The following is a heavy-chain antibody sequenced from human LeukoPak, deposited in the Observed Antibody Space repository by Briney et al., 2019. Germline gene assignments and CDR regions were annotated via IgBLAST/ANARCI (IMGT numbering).Heavy chain of an antibody. J-gene: IGHJ4*02. D-gene: IGHD6-19*01. CDR3: AKGIIAVAGTGAFGY. CDR1: GFSFGVYG. CDR2: ISGSSGTT. V-gene: IGHV3-23*01. Sequence: GRSLRLSCSGSGFSFGVYGINWVRQAPGKGLEWVSVISGSSGTTYHADSVKGRFTISRDKSKNTLYLQMNSLRAEDTAVYYCAKGIIAVAGTGAFGYWGQGTLVTVSS.